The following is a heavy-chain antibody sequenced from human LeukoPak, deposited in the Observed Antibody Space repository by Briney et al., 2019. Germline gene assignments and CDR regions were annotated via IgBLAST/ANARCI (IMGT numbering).Heavy chain of an antibody. J-gene: IGHJ4*02. Sequence: PSETLSLTCTVSGGSISSSSYYWGWIRQPPGKGPEWIGSIYYSGSTYYNPSLKSRVTISVDTSKNQFSLKLSSVTAADTAVYYCARDYDSLDYWGQGTLVTVSS. D-gene: IGHD3-3*01. CDR2: IYYSGST. CDR3: ARDYDSLDY. V-gene: IGHV4-39*07. CDR1: GGSISSSSYY.